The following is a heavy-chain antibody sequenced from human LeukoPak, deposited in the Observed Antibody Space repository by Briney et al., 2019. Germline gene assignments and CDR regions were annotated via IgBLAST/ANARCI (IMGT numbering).Heavy chain of an antibody. V-gene: IGHV4-61*02. Sequence: SQTLSPTCTVSGGSISSGSYYWSWIRQPAGKGLEWIGRIYTSGSTNYNPSLKSRVTISVDTSKNQFSLKLSSVTAADTAVYYCASSYGSGSYYDYWGQGTLVTVSS. J-gene: IGHJ4*02. CDR1: GGSISSGSYY. CDR2: IYTSGST. D-gene: IGHD3-10*01. CDR3: ASSYGSGSYYDY.